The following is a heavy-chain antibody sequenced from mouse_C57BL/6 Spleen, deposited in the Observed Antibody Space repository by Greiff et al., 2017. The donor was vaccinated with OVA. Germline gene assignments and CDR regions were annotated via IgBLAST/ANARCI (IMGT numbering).Heavy chain of an antibody. CDR2: IDPEDGET. CDR1: GFNIKDYY. V-gene: IGHV14-2*01. J-gene: IGHJ2*01. CDR3: ARSILYYYGSSYEDY. Sequence: EVKVEESGAELVKPGASVKLSCTASGFNIKDYYMHWVKQRTEQGLEWIGRIDPEDGETKYAPKFQGKATITADTSSNTAYLQLSSLTSEDTAVYYCARSILYYYGSSYEDYWGQGTTLTVSS. D-gene: IGHD1-1*01.